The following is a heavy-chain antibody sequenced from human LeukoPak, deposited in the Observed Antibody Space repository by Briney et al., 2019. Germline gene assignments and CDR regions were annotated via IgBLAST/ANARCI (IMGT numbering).Heavy chain of an antibody. CDR3: ARVDAAAGTFDY. CDR2: VYYGRTT. CDR1: AGSFISSSHH. Sequence: SETLSLTCTVSAGSFISSSHHWGWIRQSPGKGLEWIGSVYYGRTTYYNPSLDGRVTVSLDTSKNQFSLKLSSVTAADTAVYYCARVDAAAGTFDYWGQGTLVTVSS. J-gene: IGHJ4*02. V-gene: IGHV4-39*01. D-gene: IGHD6-13*01.